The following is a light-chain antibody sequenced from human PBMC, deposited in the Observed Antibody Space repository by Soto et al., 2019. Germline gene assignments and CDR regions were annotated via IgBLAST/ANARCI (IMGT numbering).Light chain of an antibody. Sequence: QSALTQPDSVSGSPGQSITISCTGISSYVGIYNLVSRYQQHPGRVPKLMIYEDSLRPSGVSDRFSGSKSGNTASLTISGLQADDEADYYCCSYAYSSVVFGGGTKLTVL. CDR3: CSYAYSSVV. V-gene: IGLV2-23*01. J-gene: IGLJ2*01. CDR1: SSYVGIYNL. CDR2: EDS.